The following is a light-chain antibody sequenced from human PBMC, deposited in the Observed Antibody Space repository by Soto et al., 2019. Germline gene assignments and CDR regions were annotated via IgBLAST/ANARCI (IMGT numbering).Light chain of an antibody. CDR2: GAY. Sequence: IVMTQAPAILSVPPGERATLSCRASQSCSSNLAWYQQKPGQAPRLLIYGAYTRDTGIPARFSGSGSGTEFTLTISSLQSEDFAVYYCQQYKHWPPWSFGHGNKVQIK. V-gene: IGKV3-15*01. J-gene: IGKJ1*01. CDR1: QSCSSN. CDR3: QQYKHWPPWS.